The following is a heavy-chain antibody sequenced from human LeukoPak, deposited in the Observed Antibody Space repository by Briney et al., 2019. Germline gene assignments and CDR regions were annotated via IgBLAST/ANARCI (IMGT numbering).Heavy chain of an antibody. CDR1: GYTFTSYG. J-gene: IGHJ6*03. Sequence: ASVKVSCKASGYTFTSYGISWVRQAPGQGLEWMGWISAYNGNTNYAQKLQGRVTMTTDTPTSTAYMELRSLRSDDTAVYYCARAVESSDFWSGYSRWATYYYYMDVWGKGTTVTVSS. CDR3: ARAVESSDFWSGYSRWATYYYYMDV. D-gene: IGHD3-3*01. V-gene: IGHV1-18*01. CDR2: ISAYNGNT.